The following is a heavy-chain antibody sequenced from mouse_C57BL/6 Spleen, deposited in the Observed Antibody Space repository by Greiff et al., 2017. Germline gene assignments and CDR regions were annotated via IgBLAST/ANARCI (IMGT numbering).Heavy chain of an antibody. CDR3: ARGDSSGYGFAY. Sequence: EVKLMESGPGLVKPSQSLSLTCSVTGYSITSGYYWNWIRQFPGNKLEWMGYISYDGSNNYNPSLKNRISITRDTSKNQFFLKLNSVTTEDTATYYCARGDSSGYGFAYWGQGTLVTVSA. J-gene: IGHJ3*01. CDR2: ISYDGSN. CDR1: GYSITSGYY. V-gene: IGHV3-6*01. D-gene: IGHD3-2*02.